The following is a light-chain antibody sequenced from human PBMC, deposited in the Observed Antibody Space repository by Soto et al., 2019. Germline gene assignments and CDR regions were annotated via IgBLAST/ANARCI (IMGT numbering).Light chain of an antibody. CDR1: QSVGSN. Sequence: EIVMTQSPLTLSASPGERAIFSCRASQSVGSNIAWYQQKPGQSPRLLVYDASTRAAAIPARFSGSASGTDFILTINPLQPEDFAVYYCQQYYQWPSYTFGQGTKADIK. J-gene: IGKJ2*01. CDR3: QQYYQWPSYT. CDR2: DAS. V-gene: IGKV3-15*01.